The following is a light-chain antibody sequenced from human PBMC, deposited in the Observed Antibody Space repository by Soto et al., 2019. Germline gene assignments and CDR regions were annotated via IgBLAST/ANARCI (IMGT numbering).Light chain of an antibody. V-gene: IGKV3-20*01. Sequence: EIVLTQSPGTLSLSPGERATLSCRASQSVSSSYLAWYQQKPGQAPRLLIYGASSRATGIPDRFSGSGSGTDFTRTISRLEPEEFAVYYCQQYDSSPLTFGGGTKVEIK. J-gene: IGKJ4*01. CDR1: QSVSSSY. CDR2: GAS. CDR3: QQYDSSPLT.